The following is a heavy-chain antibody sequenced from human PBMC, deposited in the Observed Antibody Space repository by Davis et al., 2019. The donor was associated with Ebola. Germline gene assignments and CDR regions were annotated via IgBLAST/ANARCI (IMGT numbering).Heavy chain of an antibody. CDR3: VKDTSNVWFDV. D-gene: IGHD6-19*01. V-gene: IGHV3-23*01. Sequence: GESLKISCAASGFALPSYVMRRVPLAPGKGLEWASTLGTSADTYYADSVKGRFTIPIDKSKNTLHLQMNSLRVEDTAMYYCVKDTSNVWFDVGGKGTMVTVSA. CDR2: LGTSADT. J-gene: IGHJ3*01. CDR1: GFALPSYV.